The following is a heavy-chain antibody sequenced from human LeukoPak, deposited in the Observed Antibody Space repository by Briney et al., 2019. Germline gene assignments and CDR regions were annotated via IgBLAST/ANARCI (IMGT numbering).Heavy chain of an antibody. V-gene: IGHV3-74*01. Sequence: GGSLRLSCAASGFTFSSHWMHWVRQGPGKGLVWVSRIKGDGTEPSYADSVKGRFTISRDNAKSTLYMQTNSLRAEDTAVYYCARGHVAGTDRHWDYWGQGTLATVSS. J-gene: IGHJ4*02. CDR3: ARGHVAGTDRHWDY. CDR1: GFTFSSHW. CDR2: IKGDGTEP. D-gene: IGHD6-19*01.